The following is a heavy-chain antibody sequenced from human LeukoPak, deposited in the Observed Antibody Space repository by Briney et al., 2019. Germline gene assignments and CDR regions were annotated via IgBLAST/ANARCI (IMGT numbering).Heavy chain of an antibody. CDR3: AKRIAAAGAYDY. Sequence: PGGSLRLSCAASGFTFSSYAMNWVRQAPGKGLEWVSTISGSGGSTYYADSVKGRFTISRDNSKNTLYLQMNSLRAEDTAVYYCAKRIAAAGAYDYWGQGSLVTVSS. V-gene: IGHV3-23*01. CDR2: ISGSGGST. CDR1: GFTFSSYA. D-gene: IGHD6-13*01. J-gene: IGHJ4*02.